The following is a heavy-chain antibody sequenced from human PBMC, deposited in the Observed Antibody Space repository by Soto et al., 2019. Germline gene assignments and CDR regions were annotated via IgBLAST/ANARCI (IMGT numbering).Heavy chain of an antibody. Sequence: SVKVSCKASGGTFSSYAISWVRQAPGQGLEWMGGIIPIFGTANYAQKFQGRVTITADESTSTAYMELSSLRSEDTAVYYCARGRDGYSYGSTFDYWGQGTLVTVSS. CDR3: ARGRDGYSYGSTFDY. CDR1: GGTFSSYA. J-gene: IGHJ4*02. D-gene: IGHD5-18*01. CDR2: IIPIFGTA. V-gene: IGHV1-69*13.